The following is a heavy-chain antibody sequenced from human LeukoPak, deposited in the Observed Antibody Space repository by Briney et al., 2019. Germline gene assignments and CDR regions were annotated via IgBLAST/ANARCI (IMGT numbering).Heavy chain of an antibody. CDR3: ARETYDTSGSN. V-gene: IGHV4-34*01. J-gene: IGHJ4*02. D-gene: IGHD3-22*01. CDR2: INHSGST. Sequence: SETLSPTCAVYGGSFSGYYWSWIRQPPGKGLEWIGEINHSGSTNYNPSLKSRVTISVDTSKSQFSLKLSSVTAADTAVYYCARETYDTSGSNWGQGTLVTVSP. CDR1: GGSFSGYY.